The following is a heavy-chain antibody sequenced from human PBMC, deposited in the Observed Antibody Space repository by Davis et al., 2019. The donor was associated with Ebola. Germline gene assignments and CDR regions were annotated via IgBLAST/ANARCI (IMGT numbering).Heavy chain of an antibody. CDR3: ARVSLHCSGGSCYSFDY. V-gene: IGHV6-1*01. D-gene: IGHD2-15*01. CDR2: TYYRSKWYN. Sequence: SQTLSLTCAISGDSVSSHSAAWNWIRQSPSRGLEWLGRTYYRSKWYNNYAVSVKSRITINPDTSKNQFSLQLNSVTPEDTAVYYCARVSLHCSGGSCYSFDYWGQGTLVTVSS. CDR1: GDSVSSHSAA. J-gene: IGHJ4*02.